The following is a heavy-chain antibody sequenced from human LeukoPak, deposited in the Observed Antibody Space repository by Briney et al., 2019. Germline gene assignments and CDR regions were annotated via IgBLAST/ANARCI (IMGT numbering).Heavy chain of an antibody. D-gene: IGHD3-10*01. CDR2: IYYNGST. CDR3: ARVGLLDGILDV. CDR1: GASISSYY. Sequence: SETLSLTCTVSGASISSYYWSWIRQPPGKGLEWIGYIYYNGSTNKNPSLKSRVTISADTSKNQFSLKVNSVTAADTAVYYCARVGLLDGILDVWDKGTPVTVSS. J-gene: IGHJ6*04. V-gene: IGHV4-59*01.